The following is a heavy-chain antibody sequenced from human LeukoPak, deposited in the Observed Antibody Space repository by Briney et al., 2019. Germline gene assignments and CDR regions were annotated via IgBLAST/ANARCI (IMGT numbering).Heavy chain of an antibody. CDR1: RFPFSSYA. V-gene: IGHV3-23*01. J-gene: IGHJ4*02. Sequence: GGSLRLSCAASRFPFSSYAMSWVRQAPGKGLEWVSAITGSGGSTYYADSVKGRFSISRDNSKNTLYLQMDSLRGEDTAVYYCAKDFRIGYSAHFDYWGQGALVTVSS. CDR3: AKDFRIGYSAHFDY. CDR2: ITGSGGST. D-gene: IGHD2-21*01.